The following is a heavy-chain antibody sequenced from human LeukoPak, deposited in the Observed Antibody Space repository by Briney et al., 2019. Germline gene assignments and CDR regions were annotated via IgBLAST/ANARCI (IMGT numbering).Heavy chain of an antibody. D-gene: IGHD2-21*02. CDR2: IYYSGST. V-gene: IGHV4-59*01. CDR1: GGSISSYY. CDR3: ARECGGDCYYPRSYGMDV. J-gene: IGHJ6*02. Sequence: PSETLSLTCTVSGGSISSYYWSWIRQPPGKGLEWIGYIYYSGSTNYNPSLKSRVTISVDTSKNQFSLKLSSVTAADTAVYYCARECGGDCYYPRSYGMDVWGQGTTVTVSS.